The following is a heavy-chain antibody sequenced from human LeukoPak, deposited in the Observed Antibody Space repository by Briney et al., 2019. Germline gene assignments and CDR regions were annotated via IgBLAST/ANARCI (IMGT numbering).Heavy chain of an antibody. D-gene: IGHD4-17*01. CDR2: INHSGST. CDR3: AGCYDYGDYVSWFDP. CDR1: GGSFSGYY. Sequence: SETLSLTCAVYGGSFSGYYWSWIRQPPGKGLEWIGEINHSGSTNYNPSLKSRVTISVDTSKNQFSLKLSSVTAADTAVYYCAGCYDYGDYVSWFDPWGQGTLVTVSS. V-gene: IGHV4-34*01. J-gene: IGHJ5*02.